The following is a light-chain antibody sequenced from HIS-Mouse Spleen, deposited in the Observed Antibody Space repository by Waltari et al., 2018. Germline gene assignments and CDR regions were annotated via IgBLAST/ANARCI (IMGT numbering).Light chain of an antibody. Sequence: DIQMTQSPSTLSASVGDRVTITCRASQSISSWLAWYQQKPGKAPKLLIYKASSIESGVPARVSGSGSWTEFTLTISSLQPDDFATYYCQQYRTFGQGTKVEIK. V-gene: IGKV1-5*03. CDR1: QSISSW. CDR2: KAS. J-gene: IGKJ1*01. CDR3: QQYRT.